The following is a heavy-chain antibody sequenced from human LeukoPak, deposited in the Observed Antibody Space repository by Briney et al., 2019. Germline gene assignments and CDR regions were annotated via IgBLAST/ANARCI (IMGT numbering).Heavy chain of an antibody. J-gene: IGHJ4*02. V-gene: IGHV3-30*18. Sequence: GRSLRLSCAASGFTFSSYGMHWVRQAPGKGLEWVAVISYDGSNKYYADSVKGRFTISRDNSKNTLYLQMNSLRAEDTAVYYCAKVGSTVTSAPDDYWDQQPLVTDSS. CDR3: AKVGSTVTSAPDDY. CDR1: GFTFSSYG. CDR2: ISYDGSNK. D-gene: IGHD4-17*01.